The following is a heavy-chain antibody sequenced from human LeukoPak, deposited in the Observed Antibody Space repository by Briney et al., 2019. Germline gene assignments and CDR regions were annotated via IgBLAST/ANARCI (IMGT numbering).Heavy chain of an antibody. Sequence: PGGSLRLSCAASGFTISSYYMSWVRQAPGKGLEWVANIKQDGDEKHYVDSVKGRFTISRDNAKSSLYLEMSSLRAEDTAVYYCARDPRGSEYSHFDSWGQGTQVTVSS. D-gene: IGHD3-10*01. CDR2: IKQDGDEK. CDR1: GFTISSYY. CDR3: ARDPRGSEYSHFDS. J-gene: IGHJ4*02. V-gene: IGHV3-7*01.